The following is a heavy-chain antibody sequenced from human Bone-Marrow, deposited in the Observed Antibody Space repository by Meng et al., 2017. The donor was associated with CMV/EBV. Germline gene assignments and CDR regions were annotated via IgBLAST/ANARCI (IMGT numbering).Heavy chain of an antibody. J-gene: IGHJ3*02. CDR3: AREGGATYFPSGTFDI. Sequence: GSLRLSCTVSGGSVSSGSYYWSWIRQPPGKGLEWIGYIYNSGRTNYNPSLKSRVTISVDTYKNQFSLKLTSVTTADTAVYFCAREGGATYFPSGTFDIWGQGTMVTVSS. CDR2: IYNSGRT. CDR1: GGSVSSGSYY. V-gene: IGHV4-61*01. D-gene: IGHD1-26*01.